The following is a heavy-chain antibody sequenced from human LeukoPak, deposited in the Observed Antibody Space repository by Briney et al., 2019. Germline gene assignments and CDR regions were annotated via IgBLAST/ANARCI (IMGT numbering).Heavy chain of an antibody. J-gene: IGHJ4*02. CDR2: IYSSGGA. Sequence: PSETLSLTCTVSGGSISSYYWSWIRQPAGKGLEWIGRIYSSGGANYNPSLKSRVTLSLDTSKNQFSLKLSSVTAADTAVYYCARDYSEDAYPYYFDYWGQGTLVTVSS. D-gene: IGHD2-21*01. V-gene: IGHV4-4*07. CDR1: GGSISSYY. CDR3: ARDYSEDAYPYYFDY.